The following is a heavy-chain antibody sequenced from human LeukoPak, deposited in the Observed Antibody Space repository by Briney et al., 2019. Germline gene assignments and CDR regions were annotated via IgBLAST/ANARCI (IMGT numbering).Heavy chain of an antibody. Sequence: GGSLRLSCAASGFTFSSYAMSWVRQAPGKGLEWVSAISGSGGSTYYADSVKSRFTISRDNSKNTLYLQMNSLRAEDTAVYCCAKDTTVVTLDYWGQGTLVTVSS. CDR2: ISGSGGST. V-gene: IGHV3-23*01. D-gene: IGHD4-23*01. J-gene: IGHJ4*02. CDR3: AKDTTVVTLDY. CDR1: GFTFSSYA.